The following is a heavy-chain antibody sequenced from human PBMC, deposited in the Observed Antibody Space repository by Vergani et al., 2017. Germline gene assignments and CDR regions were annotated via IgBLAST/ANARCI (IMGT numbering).Heavy chain of an antibody. D-gene: IGHD6-6*01. V-gene: IGHV3-74*01. Sequence: EVQLVESGGGLVQPGGSLRLSCAASGFTFSSYWMHWVRQAPGKGLVWVSRINSDGSSKSYADSVKGRFTISRDNAKNTLYLQMNSRRVEDTAVYYCARGRAWEQLGFDYWGQGTLVTVSS. CDR3: ARGRAWEQLGFDY. J-gene: IGHJ4*02. CDR2: INSDGSSK. CDR1: GFTFSSYW.